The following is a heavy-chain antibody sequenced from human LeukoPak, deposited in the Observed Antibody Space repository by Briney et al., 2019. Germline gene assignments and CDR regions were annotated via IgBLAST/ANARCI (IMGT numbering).Heavy chain of an antibody. D-gene: IGHD1-26*01. CDR3: ARVRSGSSAGNYGMDV. J-gene: IGHJ6*02. Sequence: GGSLGLSCAVSGFTFSSYWMHWVRQAPGKGLVWVSRINSDGSSTSYADSGKGRFTISRDNAKNTLYLQMNSLRAEDTAVYYCARVRSGSSAGNYGMDVWGQGTTVTVSS. CDR2: INSDGSST. V-gene: IGHV3-74*01. CDR1: GFTFSSYW.